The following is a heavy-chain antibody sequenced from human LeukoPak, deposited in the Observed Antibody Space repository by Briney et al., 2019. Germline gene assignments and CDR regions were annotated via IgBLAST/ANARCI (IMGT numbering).Heavy chain of an antibody. D-gene: IGHD2-21*01. CDR3: ARYSEVYYYVDV. CDR2: IRSYSSYI. J-gene: IGHJ6*03. Sequence: TGGSLRLSCAASGFTFDTYNFDWVRQAPGKGLEWVAAIRSYSSYIHYADSVKGRFIISRDDAKKSMYLQMNSLRAEDTAVYFCARYSEVYYYVDVWGAGTTVTVSS. V-gene: IGHV3-21*01. CDR1: GFTFDTYN.